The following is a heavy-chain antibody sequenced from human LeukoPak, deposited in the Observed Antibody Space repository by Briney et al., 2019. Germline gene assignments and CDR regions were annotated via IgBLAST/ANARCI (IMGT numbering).Heavy chain of an antibody. Sequence: GESLKISCKASGYISTSYCNGWVRQLPAKGLEWRGIIYPGDSDTRYGQSFKGQVTISADKSISTGYLQWSSLKAWDTAMYYCVVSGYDFGWFEPWGQGTLVTVSS. CDR3: VVSGYDFGWFEP. V-gene: IGHV5-51*01. J-gene: IGHJ5*02. CDR1: GYISTSYC. CDR2: IYPGDSDT. D-gene: IGHD5-12*01.